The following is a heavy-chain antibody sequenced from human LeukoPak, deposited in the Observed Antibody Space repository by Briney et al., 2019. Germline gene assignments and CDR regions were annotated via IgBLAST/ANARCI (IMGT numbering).Heavy chain of an antibody. CDR3: AKWGDYDVLTGYYVSDY. CDR1: GFTFSNYA. V-gene: IGHV3-23*01. D-gene: IGHD3-9*01. Sequence: GGSLRLSCAASGFTFSNYAMSWVRDAPGKGLEWVSAITGGGSGIYYADSMKSRFTISRDNSKNTLYLQINSLRAEDTAVYYCAKWGDYDVLTGYYVSDYWGQGTLVTVSS. J-gene: IGHJ4*02. CDR2: ITGGGSGI.